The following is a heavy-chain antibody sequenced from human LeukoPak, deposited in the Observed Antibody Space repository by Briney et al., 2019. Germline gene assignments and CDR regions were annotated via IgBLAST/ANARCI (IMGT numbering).Heavy chain of an antibody. CDR1: GGTFSSYA. Sequence: SVKVSCKASGGTFSSYAISWVRQAPGQGLEWMGRIIPILGIANYAQKLQGRVTITADKSTSTAYMELSSLRSEDTAVYYCARAGPYYYDSSGLPEFDYWGQGTLVTVSS. CDR2: IIPILGIA. CDR3: ARAGPYYYDSSGLPEFDY. J-gene: IGHJ4*02. V-gene: IGHV1-69*04. D-gene: IGHD3-22*01.